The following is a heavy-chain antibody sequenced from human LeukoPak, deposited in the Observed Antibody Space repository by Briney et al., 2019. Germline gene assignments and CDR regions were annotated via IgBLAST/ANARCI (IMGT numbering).Heavy chain of an antibody. CDR1: GSISSSNYY. CDR3: ARRGIGYCSSTSCPNAFDI. CDR2: IYYSGST. J-gene: IGHJ3*02. Sequence: PSETLSLTCTGGSISSSNYYWGWIRQPPGKGLEWIGSIYYSGSTYYNPSLKSRLTISVDTSKNQFSLKRSSVTAADTAVYYCARRGIGYCSSTSCPNAFDIWGQGTMVTVSS. V-gene: IGHV4-39*01. D-gene: IGHD2-2*01.